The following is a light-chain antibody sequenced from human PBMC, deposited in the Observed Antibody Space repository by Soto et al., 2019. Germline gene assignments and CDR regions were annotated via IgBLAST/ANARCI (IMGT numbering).Light chain of an antibody. CDR2: GAS. CDR3: QQYSSSPPEFT. CDR1: QSVGSSY. Sequence: EIVLTQSPDTLSVSPGERVTLSCRASQSVGSSYLAWYQQRPGQAPRLLIFGASYRATGIPDRFSGSGSGTDFTLTISRLEPEDFAVYYCQQYSSSPPEFTFGPGTKVDSK. V-gene: IGKV3-20*01. J-gene: IGKJ3*01.